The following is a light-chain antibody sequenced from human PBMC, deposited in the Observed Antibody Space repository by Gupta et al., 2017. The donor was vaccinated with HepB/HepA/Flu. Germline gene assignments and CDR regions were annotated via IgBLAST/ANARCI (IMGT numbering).Light chain of an antibody. V-gene: IGKV1-39*01. CDR2: AAS. CDR1: QSISSY. Sequence: DIQMTQSPSSLSASVGDRVTITCRASQSISSYLNWYQQKPGKAPKLLPYAASSLQSGVPSRFSGSGSGTDFTLTISSLQPEDFATYYCQQSYSTPPLTFGGGTKVEIK. J-gene: IGKJ4*01. CDR3: QQSYSTPPLT.